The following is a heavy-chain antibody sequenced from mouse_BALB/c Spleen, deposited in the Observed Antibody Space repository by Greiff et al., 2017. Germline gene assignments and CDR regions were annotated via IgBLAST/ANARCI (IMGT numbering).Heavy chain of an antibody. Sequence: EVNVVESGGGLVKPGGSLKLSCAASGFTFSSYAMSWVRQTPEKRLEWVASISSGGSTYYPDSVKGRFTISRDNARNILYLQMSSLRSEDTAMYYCARGGVRLYFDYWGQGTTLTVSS. V-gene: IGHV5-6-5*01. D-gene: IGHD2-14*01. J-gene: IGHJ2*01. CDR1: GFTFSSYA. CDR3: ARGGVRLYFDY. CDR2: ISSGGST.